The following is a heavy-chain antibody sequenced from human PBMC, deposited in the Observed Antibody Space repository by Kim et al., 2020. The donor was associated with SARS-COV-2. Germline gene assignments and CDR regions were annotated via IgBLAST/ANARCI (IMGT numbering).Heavy chain of an antibody. V-gene: IGHV3-9*01. CDR1: GFTFDDYA. CDR2: ITWNSDTI. Sequence: GGSLRLSCAASGFTFDDYAMHWVRQAPGKGLEWVSGITWNSDTIGDAASVKGRFTISRDNAKKSLYLQMNSLKAEDTAFYYCAKEVTAYYSGMDVWGQGTSVTVSS. CDR3: AKEVTAYYSGMDV. J-gene: IGHJ6*02.